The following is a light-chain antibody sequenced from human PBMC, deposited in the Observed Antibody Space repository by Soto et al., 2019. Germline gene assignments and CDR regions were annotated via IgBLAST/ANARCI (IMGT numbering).Light chain of an antibody. V-gene: IGLV2-14*01. CDR3: SSYTGSSSPYV. Sequence: QSVLTQPASVSGSPGQSITISCTGTSSDVGGYNYVSWYQQHPGKAPKLMIYEVSNRPSGVSNRFSGSKSGNTASLTISGLQAVEEADYYCSSYTGSSSPYVFGTGTKVTV. J-gene: IGLJ1*01. CDR2: EVS. CDR1: SSDVGGYNY.